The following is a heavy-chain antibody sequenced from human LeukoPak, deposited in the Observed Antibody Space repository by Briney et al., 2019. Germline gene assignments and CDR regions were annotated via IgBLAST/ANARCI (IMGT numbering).Heavy chain of an antibody. J-gene: IGHJ4*02. CDR3: ARHSTGWLQLYYFDY. CDR2: IYYSGST. Sequence: SETLSLTCTVSGGSISSYYWSWIRQPPGKGLEWIGYIYYSGSTDYNPSLKSRVTISVDTSKNQFSLKLSSVTAADTAVYYCARHSTGWLQLYYFDYWGQGTLVTVSS. CDR1: GGSISSYY. V-gene: IGHV4-59*08. D-gene: IGHD5-24*01.